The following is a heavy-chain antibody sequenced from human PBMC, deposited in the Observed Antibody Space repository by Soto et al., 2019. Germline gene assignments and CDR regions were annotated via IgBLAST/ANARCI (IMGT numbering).Heavy chain of an antibody. CDR1: GGSISSINW. D-gene: IGHD5-12*01. Sequence: SETLSLTCAVSGGSISSINWWNWVRQPPGKGLEWIGEIHHNGGPNYNPSLKSRVTISLDTSKNQISLKLTSVTAADTAQYYRARATGPPGVFVIGGQGT. CDR2: IHHNGGP. CDR3: ARATGPPGVFVI. J-gene: IGHJ3*01. V-gene: IGHV4-4*02.